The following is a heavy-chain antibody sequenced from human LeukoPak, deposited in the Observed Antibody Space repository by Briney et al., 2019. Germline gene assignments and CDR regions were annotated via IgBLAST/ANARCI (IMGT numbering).Heavy chain of an antibody. V-gene: IGHV3-30-3*01. J-gene: IGHJ6*02. CDR3: ARSGAFGELFFYGMDV. CDR1: GFTFSSYA. D-gene: IGHD3-10*01. Sequence: GGSLRLSCAASGFTFSSYAMHGVRQAPGKGLEGVAVISYDGSNKYYADSVKGRFTISRDNSKNTLYLQMNSLRAEDTAVYYCARSGAFGELFFYGMDVWGQGTTVTVSS. CDR2: ISYDGSNK.